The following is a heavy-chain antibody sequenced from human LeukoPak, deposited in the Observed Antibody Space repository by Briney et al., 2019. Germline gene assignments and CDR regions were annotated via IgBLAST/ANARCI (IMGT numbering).Heavy chain of an antibody. CDR2: IIPIFGTA. Sequence: SVKVSCKASGGTFSSYAISWVRQAPGQGREWMGGIIPIFGTANYAQKFQGRVMITADKSTSTAYMELSSLRSEVTAVYYCARVEWELRYNWFDPWGQGTLVTVSS. CDR3: ARVEWELRYNWFDP. J-gene: IGHJ5*02. V-gene: IGHV1-69*06. CDR1: GGTFSSYA. D-gene: IGHD1-26*01.